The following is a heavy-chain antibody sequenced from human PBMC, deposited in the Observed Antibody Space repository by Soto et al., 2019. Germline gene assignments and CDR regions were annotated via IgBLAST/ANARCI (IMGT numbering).Heavy chain of an antibody. Sequence: GGSLRLSCAASGFTFSSYAMSWVRQAPGKGLEWVSAISGSGGSTYYADSVKVRFTISRDNSKNTLYLQMNSLRAVDTAVYYCASKIFGVVIAVYWGQGTLVTVSS. CDR1: GFTFSSYA. CDR3: ASKIFGVVIAVY. D-gene: IGHD3-3*01. V-gene: IGHV3-23*01. J-gene: IGHJ4*02. CDR2: ISGSGGST.